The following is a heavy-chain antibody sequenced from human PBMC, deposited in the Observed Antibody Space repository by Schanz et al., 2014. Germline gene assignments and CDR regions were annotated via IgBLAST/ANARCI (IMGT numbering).Heavy chain of an antibody. V-gene: IGHV3-7*01. CDR2: IKQDGSEK. D-gene: IGHD4-17*01. Sequence: VQLVESGGGVVQPGRSLRLSCAGSGFSFSGFGMHWVRQAPGKGLEWVANIKQDGSEKYYVDSVKGRFTFSRDNPKNSLCLQMNSLSAEDTALYYCARVLGGDEGLDQWGQGTLVTVSS. J-gene: IGHJ4*02. CDR1: GFSFSGFG. CDR3: ARVLGGDEGLDQ.